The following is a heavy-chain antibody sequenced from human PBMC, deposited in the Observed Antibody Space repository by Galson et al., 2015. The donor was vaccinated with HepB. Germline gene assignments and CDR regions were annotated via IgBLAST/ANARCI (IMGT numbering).Heavy chain of an antibody. CDR3: AKDVDSSGWSGSDC. Sequence: SLRLSCAASGFTFSSYGMHWVRQAPGKGLEWVAVISYDGSNKYYADSVKGRFTISRDNSKNTLYLQVNSLRAEDTAVYYCAKDVDSSGWSGSDCWGQGTLVTVSS. CDR1: GFTFSSYG. V-gene: IGHV3-30*18. D-gene: IGHD6-19*01. J-gene: IGHJ4*02. CDR2: ISYDGSNK.